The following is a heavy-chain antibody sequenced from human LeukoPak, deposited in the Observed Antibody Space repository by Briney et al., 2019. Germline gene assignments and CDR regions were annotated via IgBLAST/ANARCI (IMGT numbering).Heavy chain of an antibody. CDR3: ARGRGSSSWYGGFDP. CDR1: GFTFSSYA. J-gene: IGHJ5*02. CDR2: TSYDGSNK. Sequence: GRSLRLSCAASGFTFSSYAMHWVRQAPGKGLEWAAVTSYDGSNKYYADSVKGRFTISRDNSKNTLYLQMNSLRAKDTAVYYCARGRGSSSWYGGFDPWGQGTLVTVSS. D-gene: IGHD6-13*01. V-gene: IGHV3-30-3*01.